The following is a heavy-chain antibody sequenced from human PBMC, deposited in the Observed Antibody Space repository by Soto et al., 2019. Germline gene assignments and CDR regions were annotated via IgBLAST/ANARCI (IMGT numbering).Heavy chain of an antibody. CDR3: ARDRGYYDSSGYFDY. D-gene: IGHD3-22*01. J-gene: IGHJ4*02. V-gene: IGHV3-11*01. CDR2: ISSSDNII. CDR1: GFIFSDYY. Sequence: PRGSLLLSCASSGFIFSDYYMSWIRQAPGKGLEWISYISSSDNIIYYADSVKGRFTISRDNAKNSLYLQMNSLRAEDTAVYYCARDRGYYDSSGYFDYWGQGTLVTVSS.